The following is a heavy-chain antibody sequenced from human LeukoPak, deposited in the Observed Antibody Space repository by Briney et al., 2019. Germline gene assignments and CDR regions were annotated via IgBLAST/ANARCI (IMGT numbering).Heavy chain of an antibody. CDR3: AKDMEDYGGNSFDS. CDR2: IVASSVTT. D-gene: IGHD4-23*01. CDR1: GFTFSNYG. Sequence: GGSLRLSCVASGFTFSNYGMNWVRQAPGKGLEWVSGIVASSVTTYYADSVKGRFTISRDNSKNSIYLEMKDLRIEDTALYYCAKDMEDYGGNSFDSWGEGTLVTVSS. V-gene: IGHV3-43*02. J-gene: IGHJ5*01.